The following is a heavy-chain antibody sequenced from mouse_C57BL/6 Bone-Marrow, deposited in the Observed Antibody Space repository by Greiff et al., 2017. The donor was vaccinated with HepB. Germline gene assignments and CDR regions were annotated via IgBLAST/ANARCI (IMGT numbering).Heavy chain of an antibody. CDR1: GYTFTDYN. D-gene: IGHD2-4*01. J-gene: IGHJ3*01. CDR3: ARDGDYDEGAWFAD. CDR2: INPNNGGT. V-gene: IGHV1-18*01. Sequence: EVKLEESGPELVKPGASVKIPCKASGYTFTDYNMDWVKQSHGKSLEWIGDINPNNGGTIYNQKFKGKATLTVDKSSSTAYMELRSLTSEDTAVYYCARDGDYDEGAWFADWGQGTLVTVSA.